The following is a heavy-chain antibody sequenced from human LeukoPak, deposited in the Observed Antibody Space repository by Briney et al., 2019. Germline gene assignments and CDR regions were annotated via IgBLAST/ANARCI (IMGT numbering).Heavy chain of an antibody. V-gene: IGHV3-30*04. D-gene: IGHD2-2*01. CDR2: ISYDGSNK. CDR1: GFTFSSYA. CDR3: ATSQPAAGNYFDY. J-gene: IGHJ4*02. Sequence: GGSLRLSCAASGFTFSSYAMHWVRQAPGKGLEWVAVISYDGSNKYYADSVKGRFTISRDNSKNTLYLQMNSLRAEDTAVYYCATSQPAAGNYFDYWGQGTLVTVSS.